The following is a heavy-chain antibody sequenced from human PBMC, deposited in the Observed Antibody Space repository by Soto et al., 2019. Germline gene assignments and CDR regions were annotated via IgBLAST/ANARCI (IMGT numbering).Heavy chain of an antibody. CDR2: IYPGDSDT. D-gene: IGHD6-13*01. CDR3: ARRIAAQSGGMDD. CDR1: GYSFTSYW. V-gene: IGHV5-51*01. J-gene: IGHJ6*02. Sequence: PGGSLKISCQGSGYSFTSYWSGWVRQMPGKGLEWMGIIYPGDSDTRYSPSFQGQVTISADKSNSTAYRQWSSLKAADTAMNYCARRIAAQSGGMDDWGQGTTVTVSS.